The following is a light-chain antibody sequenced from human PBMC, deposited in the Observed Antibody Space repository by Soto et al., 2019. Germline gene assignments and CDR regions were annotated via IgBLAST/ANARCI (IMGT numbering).Light chain of an antibody. Sequence: ETVMPQSPATLSVSPGERATLSCRASQSVSSNLAWYQQKPAQPPGLLIYGASTRSTGIPARLSGSGSGTEFTLTISSLQSEDFAVYYCQQYNDWPIFTFGPGTKVDF. V-gene: IGKV3-15*01. CDR2: GAS. CDR3: QQYNDWPIFT. J-gene: IGKJ3*01. CDR1: QSVSSN.